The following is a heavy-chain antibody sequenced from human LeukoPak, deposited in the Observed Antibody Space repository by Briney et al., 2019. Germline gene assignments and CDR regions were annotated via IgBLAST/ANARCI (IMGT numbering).Heavy chain of an antibody. CDR2: INQDGSVK. J-gene: IGHJ4*02. CDR1: GFTFRSYW. V-gene: IGHV3-7*01. CDR3: ARVGYSGWNLEY. D-gene: IGHD5-12*01. Sequence: PGGSLRLSCAASGFTFRSYWMSWVRQAPGKGLEWVANINQDGSVKYYVDSVKGRFTISRDSAKNSLYVEMNSLRDEDTAVYYCARVGYSGWNLEYWGQGTLVTVSS.